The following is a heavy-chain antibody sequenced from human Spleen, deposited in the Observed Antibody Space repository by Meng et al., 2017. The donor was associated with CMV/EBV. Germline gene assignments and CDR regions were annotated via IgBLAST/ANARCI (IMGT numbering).Heavy chain of an antibody. CDR2: IYYSGST. D-gene: IGHD2-2*01. CDR1: SGGSY. J-gene: IGHJ2*01. CDR3: ARDRKVVVVPDGPSYWYFDL. Sequence: SGGSYWSWIRQHPGKGLEWIGYIYYSGSTYYNPSLKSRVTISVDTSKNQFSLKLSSVTAADTAVYYCARDRKVVVVPDGPSYWYFDLWGRGTLVTVSS. V-gene: IGHV4-31*02.